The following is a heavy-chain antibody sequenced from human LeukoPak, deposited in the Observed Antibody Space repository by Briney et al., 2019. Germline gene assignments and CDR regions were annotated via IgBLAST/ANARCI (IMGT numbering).Heavy chain of an antibody. J-gene: IGHJ4*02. V-gene: IGHV3-30*03. CDR3: ARGGVFPKRRPIDY. D-gene: IGHD3-16*01. CDR1: GFTFSSYG. CDR2: ISYDGSNK. Sequence: GGSLRLSCAASGFTFSSYGMHWVRQAPGKGLEWVAVISYDGSNKYYADSVKGRFTISRDNSKNTLYLQMNSLRAEDTAVYYCARGGVFPKRRPIDYWGQGTLVTVSS.